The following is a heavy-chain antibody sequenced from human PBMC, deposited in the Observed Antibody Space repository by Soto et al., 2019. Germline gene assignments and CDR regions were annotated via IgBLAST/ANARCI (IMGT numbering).Heavy chain of an antibody. CDR3: ARSYCSSTSCYENY. J-gene: IGHJ4*02. V-gene: IGHV3-23*01. D-gene: IGHD2-2*01. CDR1: GFTFSSYA. Sequence: VQLLESGGGLVQPGGSLRLSCAASGFTFSSYAMSWVRQAPGKGLEWVSAISGSGGSTYYADSVKGRFTISRDNSKNTLYLQMNSLRAEDTAVYYCARSYCSSTSCYENYWGQGTLVTVSS. CDR2: ISGSGGST.